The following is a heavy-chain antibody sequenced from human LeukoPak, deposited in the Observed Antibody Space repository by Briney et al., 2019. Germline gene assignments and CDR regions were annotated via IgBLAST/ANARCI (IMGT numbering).Heavy chain of an antibody. Sequence: GGSLRLSCAAYGFSFSSSPMSWVRQTPGKGLEWFSGISSSGGDTPYADSVKVRSTISRDNSRNTLSLQMTSLRVEDTAVYYCAKKDSGLHPFDFWGQGTLVTVSS. CDR2: ISSSGGDT. J-gene: IGHJ4*02. CDR1: GFSFSSSP. V-gene: IGHV3-23*01. CDR3: AKKDSGLHPFDF.